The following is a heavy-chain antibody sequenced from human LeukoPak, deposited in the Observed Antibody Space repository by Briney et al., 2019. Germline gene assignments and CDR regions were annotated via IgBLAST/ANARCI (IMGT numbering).Heavy chain of an antibody. V-gene: IGHV3-11*06. CDR1: GFTFSDYY. CDR3: ARGTGTTAYFDY. J-gene: IGHJ4*02. CDR2: ISGSSGYT. D-gene: IGHD1-1*01. Sequence: KAGGSLRLSCEASGFTFSDYYMSWVRQAPGKGLEWVSYISGSSGYTEYADSVKGRFTISRDNAKNSLYLQVNSLRAEDTAVYYCARGTGTTAYFDYWGQGTPVTVSS.